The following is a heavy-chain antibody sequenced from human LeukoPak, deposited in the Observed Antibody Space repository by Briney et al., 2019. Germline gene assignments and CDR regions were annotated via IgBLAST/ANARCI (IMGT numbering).Heavy chain of an antibody. D-gene: IGHD2-2*01. CDR2: ISWNSGGT. Sequence: GGSLRLSCAASEFTFSSYSMNWVRQAPGKGLEWVSGISWNSGGTAYADSVKGRFTISRDNAKNSLFLQMNSLRPEDTALYFCAKDTKPESAAADYWGQGTLVTVSS. J-gene: IGHJ4*02. CDR3: AKDTKPESAAADY. CDR1: EFTFSSYS. V-gene: IGHV3-9*01.